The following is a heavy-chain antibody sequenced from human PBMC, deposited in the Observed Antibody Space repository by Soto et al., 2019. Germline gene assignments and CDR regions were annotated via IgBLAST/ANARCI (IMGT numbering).Heavy chain of an antibody. D-gene: IGHD2-15*01. Sequence: QVQLVQSGAEVKKPGSSVKVSCKASGGSFSSNAISWVRQTPGQGLEWMGGIIPIFGTANYAQKFQGRVTITADESTSTAYMELSSLRSEDTTVYYCARHPGGRGYYYGMDVWGQGTTVTVSS. V-gene: IGHV1-69*12. CDR1: GGSFSSNA. J-gene: IGHJ6*02. CDR2: IIPIFGTA. CDR3: ARHPGGRGYYYGMDV.